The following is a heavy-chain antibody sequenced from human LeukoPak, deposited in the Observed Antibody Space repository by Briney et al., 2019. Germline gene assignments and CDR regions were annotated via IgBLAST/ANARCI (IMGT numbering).Heavy chain of an antibody. D-gene: IGHD1-1*01. J-gene: IGHJ4*02. Sequence: SQTLSLTCTVSGGSISSGSHYWSWIRQPAGNGLERIGRIYASGSTNYNTSLKSRVTISVDTSKNQFSLKLSSVTVADTAVYYCARGTKGRTGAPSDYWGQGTLVTVSS. V-gene: IGHV4-61*02. CDR2: IYASGST. CDR3: ARGTKGRTGAPSDY. CDR1: GGSISSGSHY.